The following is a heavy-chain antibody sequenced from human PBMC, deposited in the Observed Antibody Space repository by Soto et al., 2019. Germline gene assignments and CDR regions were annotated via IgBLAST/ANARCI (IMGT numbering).Heavy chain of an antibody. CDR1: GLTFSNYE. D-gene: IGHD6-13*01. Sequence: EAQLVGSGGGLVQPGGSLRLSCAASGLTFSNYEMHWVRQAPGKGLEYVSGISNNGAHTDYAKSVKGRFTISRDNSENTLYLQMGSLRAEDMALYYCARRGYGSRWPNVYMDVWGKGTTVTVSS. CDR3: ARRGYGSRWPNVYMDV. V-gene: IGHV3-64*01. J-gene: IGHJ6*03. CDR2: ISNNGAHT.